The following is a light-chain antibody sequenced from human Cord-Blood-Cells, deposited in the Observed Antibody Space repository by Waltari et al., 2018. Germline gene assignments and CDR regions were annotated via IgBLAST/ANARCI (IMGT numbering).Light chain of an antibody. CDR3: QQYGSSRYT. Sequence: EIVLTQSPGTLSLSPGERATLSCRASQSVSSSYLAWYQQKPGKAPRLLIYGASSRATGIPDRFSGGGSGTDFTRTFSRLEPEDFAVYYCQQYGSSRYTFGQGTKLGIK. V-gene: IGKV3-20*01. J-gene: IGKJ2*01. CDR1: QSVSSSY. CDR2: GAS.